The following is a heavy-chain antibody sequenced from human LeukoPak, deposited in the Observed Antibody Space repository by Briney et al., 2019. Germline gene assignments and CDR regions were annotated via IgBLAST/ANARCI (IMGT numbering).Heavy chain of an antibody. J-gene: IGHJ4*02. CDR1: GGSISSGDYY. D-gene: IGHD5-18*01. CDR3: AREGYSYGWYFDY. V-gene: IGHV4-30-4*01. Sequence: SQTLSLTCTVSGGSISSGDYYWSWIRQPPGKGLEWIGYIYYSGSTYYNPSLKSRVTISVDTSKNQFSLKLSSVTAADTAVYYCAREGYSYGWYFDYWGQGTLVTVSS. CDR2: IYYSGST.